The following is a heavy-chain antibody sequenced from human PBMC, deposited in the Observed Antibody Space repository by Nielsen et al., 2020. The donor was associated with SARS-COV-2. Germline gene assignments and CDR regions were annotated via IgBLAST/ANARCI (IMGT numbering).Heavy chain of an antibody. Sequence: SETLSLTCTVSGGSFSSNSYYWGWIRQPPGKGLEWIASIYYSGTTYYNPSLKSRVAISIDTSKNQFSLKVTSMTAADTAVYYCARSGPRRNNAFDIWGQGSMVTVSS. V-gene: IGHV4-39*01. CDR2: IYYSGTT. CDR3: ARSGPRRNNAFDI. CDR1: GGSFSSNSYY. D-gene: IGHD1-26*01. J-gene: IGHJ3*02.